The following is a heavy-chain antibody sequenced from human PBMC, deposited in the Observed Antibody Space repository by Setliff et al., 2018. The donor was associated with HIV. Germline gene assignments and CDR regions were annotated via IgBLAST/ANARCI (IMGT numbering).Heavy chain of an antibody. CDR2: INHSGST. Sequence: PSETLSLTCAVYGESFTDHFWTWIRQSPGKGLEWLGEINHSGSTNQNPSLKSRFNLSVDTSKNQFSLRMNSVTAADTAVYYCAGGREVKRDTYYDYFYMDVWSRGTAVTVSS. CDR1: GESFTDHF. CDR3: AGGREVKRDTYYDYFYMDV. J-gene: IGHJ6*03. V-gene: IGHV4-34*01. D-gene: IGHD1-26*01.